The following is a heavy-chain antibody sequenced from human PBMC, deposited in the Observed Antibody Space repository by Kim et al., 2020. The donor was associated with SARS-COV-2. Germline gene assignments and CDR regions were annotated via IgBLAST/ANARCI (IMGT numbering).Heavy chain of an antibody. Sequence: GGSLRLSCAASGFTFSDSAMYWVRQASGKGLEWVGRIRSKANSYATAYDVSVKGRFIISRDDSKNTAYLQMNRLKTEDTAIYYCTRVPPYGNGWWDAFDIWGQGKMGTVSS. CDR3: TRVPPYGNGWWDAFDI. CDR1: GFTFSDSA. D-gene: IGHD2-8*02. J-gene: IGHJ3*02. V-gene: IGHV3-73*01. CDR2: IRSKANSYAT.